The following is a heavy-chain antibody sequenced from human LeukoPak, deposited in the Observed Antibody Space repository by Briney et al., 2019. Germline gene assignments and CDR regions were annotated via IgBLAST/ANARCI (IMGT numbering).Heavy chain of an antibody. CDR2: INPNSGGT. D-gene: IGHD4/OR15-4a*01. CDR1: GYTFTGYY. J-gene: IGHJ6*02. Sequence: GASVKVSCKASGYTFTGYYMHWVRQAPGQGLEWMGWINPNSGGTNYAQKFQGRVTMTRDTSISTAYMELSRLRSDDTAVYYCARDSEGLWSSPEEDYYYYGMDVWGQGTTVTVSS. CDR3: ARDSEGLWSSPEEDYYYYGMDV. V-gene: IGHV1-2*02.